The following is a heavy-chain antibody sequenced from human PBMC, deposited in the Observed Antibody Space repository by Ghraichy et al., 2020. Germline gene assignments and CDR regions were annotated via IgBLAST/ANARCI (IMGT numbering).Heavy chain of an antibody. CDR2: ISSSSSYI. Sequence: GGSLRLSCAASGFTFSSYSMNWVCQAPGKGLEWVSSISSSSSYIYYADSVKGRFTISRDNAKNSLYLQMNSLRAEDTAVYYCAREPQWSDTWDYYGDLRRNSGYYWGQGTLVTVSS. D-gene: IGHD4-17*01. CDR1: GFTFSSYS. V-gene: IGHV3-21*01. CDR3: AREPQWSDTWDYYGDLRRNSGYY. J-gene: IGHJ4*02.